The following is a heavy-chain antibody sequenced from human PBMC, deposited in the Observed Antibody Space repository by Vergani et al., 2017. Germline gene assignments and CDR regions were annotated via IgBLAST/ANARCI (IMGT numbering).Heavy chain of an antibody. CDR1: EYSFGNYW. Sequence: EVELVQSGPEMRKPGESLKISCKGSEYSFGNYWIGWVRQMPGKGLEWMGIIYPADSDTRYSPSFQGLVTMSADKSISTAFLQWDSLKASDTALYYCARHTTYTDSWGQGTLVTFSS. J-gene: IGHJ4*02. CDR3: ARHTTYTDS. V-gene: IGHV5-51*01. D-gene: IGHD1-1*01. CDR2: IYPADSDT.